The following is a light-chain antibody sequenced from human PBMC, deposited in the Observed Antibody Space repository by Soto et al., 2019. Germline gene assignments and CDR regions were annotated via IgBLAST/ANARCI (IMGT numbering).Light chain of an antibody. CDR2: DAS. Sequence: DIQMTQYPSTLSASVGDRVTITCRASQSIGTWLAWYQQKPGKAPKLLMHDASTLESGVPSRFSGSGSGREFSLTISSLQPDDFATYYCQQYDNYWTFGQGTKVDIK. CDR1: QSIGTW. CDR3: QQYDNYWT. V-gene: IGKV1-5*01. J-gene: IGKJ1*01.